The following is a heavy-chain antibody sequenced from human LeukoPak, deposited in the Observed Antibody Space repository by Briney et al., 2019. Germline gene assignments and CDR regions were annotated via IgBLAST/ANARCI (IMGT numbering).Heavy chain of an antibody. CDR2: IYYSGST. CDR3: ARDVDFWSGDEYYYYMDV. V-gene: IGHV4-39*07. J-gene: IGHJ6*03. Sequence: PSETLSLTCTVSGGSISSSSYYWGWMRQPPGKGLEWIGSIYYSGSTYYNPSLKSRVTITVDTSKNQFSLKLSSVTAADTAVHYCARDVDFWSGDEYYYYMDVWGKGTTVTVSS. D-gene: IGHD3-3*01. CDR1: GGSISSSSYY.